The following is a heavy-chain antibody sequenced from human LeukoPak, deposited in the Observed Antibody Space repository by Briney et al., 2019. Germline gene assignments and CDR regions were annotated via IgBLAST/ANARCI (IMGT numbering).Heavy chain of an antibody. J-gene: IGHJ4*02. CDR1: GFTFSSYS. CDR3: ARSSGYDSPLYY. V-gene: IGHV3-21*01. Sequence: PGGSLRLSCAASGFTFSSYSMSWVRQAPGKGLEWVSSISSSSSYIYYADSVKGRFTISRDNAKNSLYLQMNSLRAEDTAVYYCARSSGYDSPLYYWGQGTLVTVSS. D-gene: IGHD5-12*01. CDR2: ISSSSSYI.